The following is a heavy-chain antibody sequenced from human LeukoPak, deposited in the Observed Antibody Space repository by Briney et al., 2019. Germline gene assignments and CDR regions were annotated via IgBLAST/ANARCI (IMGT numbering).Heavy chain of an antibody. V-gene: IGHV3-21*01. CDR3: AREVPLSGSYYVSLRHYYMDV. Sequence: PGGSLRLSCAASGFTFSSYSMNWVRQAPGKGLEWVSSISSSSSYIYYADSVKGRFTISRDNAKNSLYLQMNSLRAEDTAVYYCAREVPLSGSYYVSLRHYYMDVWGKGTTVTVSS. CDR1: GFTFSSYS. CDR2: ISSSSSYI. D-gene: IGHD3-10*01. J-gene: IGHJ6*03.